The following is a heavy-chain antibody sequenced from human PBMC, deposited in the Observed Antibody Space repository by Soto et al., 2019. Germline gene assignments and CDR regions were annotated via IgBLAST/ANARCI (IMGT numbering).Heavy chain of an antibody. CDR2: ISSSGSTI. D-gene: IGHD5-18*01. CDR3: ARLGYSYGYTYYYGMDV. CDR1: GFTFSSYE. V-gene: IGHV3-48*03. J-gene: IGHJ6*02. Sequence: GGSLRLSCAASGFTFSSYEMNWVRQAPGKGLEWVSYISSSGSTIYYADSVKGRFTISRDNAKNSLYLQMNSLRDEDTAVYYCARLGYSYGYTYYYGMDVWGQGTTVTVSS.